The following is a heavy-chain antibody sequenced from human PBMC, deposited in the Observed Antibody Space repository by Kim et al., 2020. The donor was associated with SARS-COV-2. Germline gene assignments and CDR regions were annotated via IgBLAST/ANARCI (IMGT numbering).Heavy chain of an antibody. D-gene: IGHD2-2*01. J-gene: IGHJ2*01. V-gene: IGHV2-70*11. CDR1: GFSLSTSGMC. CDR2: IDWDDDK. CDR3: ARPRYCSSTGWYFDL. Sequence: SGPTLVNPTQTLTLTCTFSGFSLSTSGMCVSWIRQPPGKALEWLARIDWDDDKYYSTSLKTRLTISKDTSKNQVVLTMTNMDPVDTATYYCARPRYCSSTGWYFDLWGRGTLVTVSS.